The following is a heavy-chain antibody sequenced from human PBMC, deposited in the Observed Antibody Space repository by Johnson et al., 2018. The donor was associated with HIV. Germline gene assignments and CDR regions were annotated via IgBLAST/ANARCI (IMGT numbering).Heavy chain of an antibody. V-gene: IGHV3-11*04. Sequence: QVQLVESGGGVVQPGRSLRLSCAASGFTVSSNYMSWVRQAPGKGLEWVSYISRSRSTIYYADSVKGRFTISRDNTKNSLYLQMNSLRAEDTAVYYCARDEYPLRAAAWKSAFDIWGQGTMVTVSS. CDR1: GFTVSSNY. CDR3: ARDEYPLRAAAWKSAFDI. J-gene: IGHJ3*02. D-gene: IGHD6-13*01. CDR2: ISRSRSTI.